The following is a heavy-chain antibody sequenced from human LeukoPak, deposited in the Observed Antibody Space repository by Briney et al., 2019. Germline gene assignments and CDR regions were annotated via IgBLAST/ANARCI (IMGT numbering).Heavy chain of an antibody. D-gene: IGHD1-26*01. CDR3: ARDYSGSPAWFDP. Sequence: SGTLSLTCTVSGVSISSSNFYWGWIRQPPGKGLEWIGSIFYTGSSYYNQSLKSRVTISVDTSKNQFSLKLSSVTAADTAVYYCARDYSGSPAWFDPWGQGTLVTVSS. J-gene: IGHJ5*02. CDR2: IFYTGSS. V-gene: IGHV4-39*02. CDR1: GVSISSSNFY.